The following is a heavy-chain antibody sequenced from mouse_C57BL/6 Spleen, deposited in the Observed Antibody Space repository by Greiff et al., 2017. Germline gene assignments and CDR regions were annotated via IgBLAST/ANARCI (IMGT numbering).Heavy chain of an antibody. CDR1: GSTFTSTD. V-gene: IGHV1-85*01. J-gene: IGHJ4*01. CDR2: IYPRDGST. D-gene: IGHD2-3*01. Sequence: SGPELVKPGASVKLSCKAFGSTFTSTDLTWVTQRPGEGLEWIGWIYPRDGSTNYNEKFKGKATLTVDTSSSTAYMELHSLTSEDSAVYFCAMSMIYYAMDYWGQGTSVTVSS. CDR3: AMSMIYYAMDY.